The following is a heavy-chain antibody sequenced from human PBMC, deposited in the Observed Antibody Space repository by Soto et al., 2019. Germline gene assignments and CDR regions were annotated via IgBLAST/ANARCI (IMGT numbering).Heavy chain of an antibody. D-gene: IGHD1-26*01. Sequence: GGSLRLSCAASGFTFSSYAMSWVRQAPGKGLEWVSAISGSGGSTYYADSVKGRFTISRDNSKNTLYLQMNSLRAEDTAVYYCAKRGGELRFPAVWRGSYYFDYWGQGTLVTVSS. V-gene: IGHV3-23*01. CDR3: AKRGGELRFPAVWRGSYYFDY. CDR1: GFTFSSYA. CDR2: ISGSGGST. J-gene: IGHJ4*02.